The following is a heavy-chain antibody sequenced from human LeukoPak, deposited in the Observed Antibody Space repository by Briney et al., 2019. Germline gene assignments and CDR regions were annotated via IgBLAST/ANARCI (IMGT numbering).Heavy chain of an antibody. CDR2: INHSGST. CDR3: ARGSRLRFPFDY. D-gene: IGHD3-3*01. J-gene: IGHJ4*02. V-gene: IGHV4-34*01. CDR1: GESFSGYY. Sequence: PSETLSLTCAVYGESFSGYYWSWIRQPPGKGLEWIGEINHSGSTNYNPSLKSRVTISVDTSKNQFSLKLSSVTAADTAVYYCARGSRLRFPFDYWGQGTLVTVSS.